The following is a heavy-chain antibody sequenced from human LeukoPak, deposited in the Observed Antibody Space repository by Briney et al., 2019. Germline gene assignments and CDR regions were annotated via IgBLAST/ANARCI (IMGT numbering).Heavy chain of an antibody. D-gene: IGHD2-2*01. V-gene: IGHV4-38-2*01. Sequence: SETLSLTCAVSGYSISSNHYWGWIRQPPGKGLEWIGRFYHTGVTYFNPSLQSRVTISVETSNNHFSLKLSSVLAADPAVYYCVISSSDQLLNEAWFDPWGQGTLVTVSS. CDR3: VISSSDQLLNEAWFDP. J-gene: IGHJ5*02. CDR1: GYSISSNHY. CDR2: FYHTGVT.